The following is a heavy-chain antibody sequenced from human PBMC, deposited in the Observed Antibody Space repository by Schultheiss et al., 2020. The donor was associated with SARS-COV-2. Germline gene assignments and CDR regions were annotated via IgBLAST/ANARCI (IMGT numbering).Heavy chain of an antibody. CDR2: IYTSGST. J-gene: IGHJ6*02. Sequence: SETLSLTCTVSGDYLSSYYWSWIRQPAGKGLEWIGRIYTSGSTNYNPSLKSRVTMSVDTSKNQFSLKLSSVTAADTAVYYCARDLTYGDYGMDVWGQGTTVTVSS. CDR1: GDYLSSYY. D-gene: IGHD4-17*01. V-gene: IGHV4-4*07. CDR3: ARDLTYGDYGMDV.